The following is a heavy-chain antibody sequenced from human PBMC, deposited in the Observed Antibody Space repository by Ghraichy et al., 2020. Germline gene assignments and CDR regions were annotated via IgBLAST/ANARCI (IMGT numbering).Heavy chain of an antibody. CDR2: ISWNSGSI. D-gene: IGHD4-11*01. CDR3: AKAIGPYRGGMDV. CDR1: GFTFDDYA. V-gene: IGHV3-9*01. Sequence: SLNISCAASGFTFDDYAMHWVRQAPGKGLEWVSGISWNSGSIGYADSVKGRFTISRDNAKNSLYLQMNSLRAEDTALYYCAKAIGPYRGGMDVWGQGTTVTVSS. J-gene: IGHJ6*02.